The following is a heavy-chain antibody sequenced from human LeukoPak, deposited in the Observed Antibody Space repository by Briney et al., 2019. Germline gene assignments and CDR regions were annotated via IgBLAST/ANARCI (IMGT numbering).Heavy chain of an antibody. CDR1: GGSISSYY. J-gene: IGHJ4*02. D-gene: IGHD5-24*01. CDR2: IYYSGST. CDR3: ARFLDGYNYVPYFDY. Sequence: DPSETLSLTCTVSGGSISSYYWSWIRQPPGKGLEWIGYIYYSGSTNYNPSLKSRVTISVDTSKNQFSLKLSSVTAADTAVYYCARFLDGYNYVPYFDYWGQGTLVTVSS. V-gene: IGHV4-59*01.